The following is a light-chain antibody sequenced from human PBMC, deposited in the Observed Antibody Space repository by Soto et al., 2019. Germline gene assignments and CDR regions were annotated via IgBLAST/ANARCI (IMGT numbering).Light chain of an antibody. Sequence: DIQMTQSPSSLSASVGDRVTITCRASQSISSYLNWYQQKPGKAPKLLIYAASSVQSGVPSKFSGSGSGTDFTRIISSLQPEDFATYYGQQSYSTPITFGGGTKVEIK. CDR1: QSISSY. CDR2: AAS. J-gene: IGKJ4*01. CDR3: QQSYSTPIT. V-gene: IGKV1-39*01.